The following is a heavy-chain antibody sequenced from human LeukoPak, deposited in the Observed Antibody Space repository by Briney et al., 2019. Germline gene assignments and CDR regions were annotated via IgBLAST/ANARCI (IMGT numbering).Heavy chain of an antibody. CDR1: GFTFSNYS. Sequence: PGGSLRLSCATSGFTFSNYSMTWVRHAPGKGLEWVSSITSTSSHINYADSVRGRFTISRDNAKNALFLQMTRLTDEDTALYYCVRARLGYCDEYFDPLGQGTQVTVSS. V-gene: IGHV3-21*01. CDR2: ITSTSSHI. CDR3: VRARLGYCDEYFDP. D-gene: IGHD3-16*01. J-gene: IGHJ5*02.